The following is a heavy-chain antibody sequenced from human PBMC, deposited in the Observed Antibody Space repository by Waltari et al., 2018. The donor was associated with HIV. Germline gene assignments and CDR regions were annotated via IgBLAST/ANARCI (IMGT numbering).Heavy chain of an antibody. Sequence: QVQLVQSGAEVRTPGSSVKVSCKTSGDTFSKYAITWVRQAPGQGLEWRGGIIHMFATTHYAQHFQDRVTISADETTGTAYMELSRLRSQDTAVYYCARTMRLAGYYNGMDVWGQGTTVTVS. CDR3: ARTMRLAGYYNGMDV. V-gene: IGHV1-69*01. D-gene: IGHD3-22*01. CDR2: IIHMFATT. J-gene: IGHJ6*02. CDR1: GDTFSKYA.